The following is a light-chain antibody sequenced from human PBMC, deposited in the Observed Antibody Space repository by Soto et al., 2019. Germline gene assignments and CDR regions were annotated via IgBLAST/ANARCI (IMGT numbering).Light chain of an antibody. CDR1: NLGDKY. Sequence: SYELTQPPSVSVSPGQTASITCSGDNLGDKYACWYQQKPGQSPVLVIYQDTKRTSGIPERFSGSNSGNTATLTISGTQAMDEADYYCQAWDSNTYVFGTGTKLTVL. J-gene: IGLJ1*01. CDR2: QDT. V-gene: IGLV3-1*01. CDR3: QAWDSNTYV.